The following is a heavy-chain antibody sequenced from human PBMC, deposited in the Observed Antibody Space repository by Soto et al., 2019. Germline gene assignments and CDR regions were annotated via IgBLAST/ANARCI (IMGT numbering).Heavy chain of an antibody. V-gene: IGHV1-69*06. CDR2: VLPIFGTT. Sequence: QVQLVQSGAEVKKPGSSVKVSCKASGGSFNIYTINWVRQAPGQGLEWMGGVLPIFGTTNYAQKFQGRVTITADKSASTAYMALSSLRSDDTAVYYCARTQGFYPLDVWGQGTTVTVSS. CDR3: ARTQGFYPLDV. CDR1: GGSFNIYT. J-gene: IGHJ6*02.